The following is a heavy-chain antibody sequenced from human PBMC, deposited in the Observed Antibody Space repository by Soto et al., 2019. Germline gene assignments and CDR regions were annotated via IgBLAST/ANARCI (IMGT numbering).Heavy chain of an antibody. CDR1: GGSISSGGFY. V-gene: IGHV4-31*03. Sequence: PSETLSLTCTVSGGSISSGGFYCSWIRQHPGKGLEWIGYIFYSGSTYYNPSLKSRVTISVDTSNSQFSLKLTSVTAADTAVYYCARVYSYNWSGYFDYWGQGTLVTVSS. CDR3: ARVYSYNWSGYFDY. J-gene: IGHJ4*02. CDR2: IFYSGST. D-gene: IGHD1-1*01.